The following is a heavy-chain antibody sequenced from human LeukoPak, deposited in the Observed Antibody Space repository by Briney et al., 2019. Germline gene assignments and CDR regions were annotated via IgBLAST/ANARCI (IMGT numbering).Heavy chain of an antibody. J-gene: IGHJ4*02. Sequence: GESLKISCAASGFTFDDYAMHWVRQAPGKGLEWVSLISGDGGSTYYADSVKGRFTISRDNSKNSLYLQMNSLRTEDTALYYCARPAAAGLDYWGQGTLVTVSS. D-gene: IGHD6-13*01. CDR1: GFTFDDYA. V-gene: IGHV3-43*02. CDR3: ARPAAAGLDY. CDR2: ISGDGGST.